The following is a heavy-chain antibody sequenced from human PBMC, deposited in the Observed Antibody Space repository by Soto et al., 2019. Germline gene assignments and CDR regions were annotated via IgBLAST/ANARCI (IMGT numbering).Heavy chain of an antibody. CDR3: AKDVAAEMVYCSGGSGYTQDAFDI. CDR2: ISGSGGST. CDR1: GFTFSSYA. Sequence: GGSLRLSCAASGFTFSSYAMSWVRQAPGKGLEWVSAISGSGGSTYYADSVKGRFTISRDNSKNTLYLQMNSLRAEDTAVYYCAKDVAAEMVYCSGGSGYTQDAFDIWGQGQWSPSPQ. V-gene: IGHV3-23*01. J-gene: IGHJ3*02. D-gene: IGHD2-15*01.